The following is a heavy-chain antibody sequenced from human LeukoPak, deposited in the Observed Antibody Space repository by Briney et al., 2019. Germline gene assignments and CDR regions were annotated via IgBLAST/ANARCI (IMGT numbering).Heavy chain of an antibody. CDR2: IYYSGST. CDR1: GGSISSGGYY. D-gene: IGHD6-19*01. Sequence: SETLSLTCTVSGGSISSGGYYWSWIRQHPGKGLEWIGYIYYSGSTNYNPSLKSRVTISVDTSKNQFSLKLSSVTAADTAVYYCARFGYSSGSYWGQGTLVTVSS. J-gene: IGHJ4*02. V-gene: IGHV4-61*08. CDR3: ARFGYSSGSY.